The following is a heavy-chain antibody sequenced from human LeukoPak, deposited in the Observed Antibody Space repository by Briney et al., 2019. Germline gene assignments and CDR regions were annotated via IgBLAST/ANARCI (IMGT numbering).Heavy chain of an antibody. D-gene: IGHD3-9*01. CDR1: GYSISSGYY. V-gene: IGHV4-38-2*02. CDR2: IYHSGST. Sequence: SETLSLTCAVSGYSISSGYYWGWIRQPPGKGLEWIGSIYHSGSTYYNPSLKSRVTISVDTSKNQFSLKLSSVTAADTAVYYCARDGGSDILIGHGDFGHDYWGQGTLVTVSS. J-gene: IGHJ4*02. CDR3: ARDGGSDILIGHGDFGHDY.